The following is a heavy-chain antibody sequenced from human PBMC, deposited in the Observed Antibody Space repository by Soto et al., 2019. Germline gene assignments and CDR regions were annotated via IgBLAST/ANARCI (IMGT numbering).Heavy chain of an antibody. V-gene: IGHV3-23*01. CDR2: ISASGDST. Sequence: VHLLESGGGLVQPGGSLKLSCATSGVGFSNYGMSWVRQAPGKGLEWVSGISASGDSTYYADPVKGRFTISGDNSKRTLYLPMNILRAEDTAIYYCSTDPRGTDYWGQGTQVTVS. J-gene: IGHJ4*02. CDR3: STDPRGTDY. CDR1: GVGFSNYG.